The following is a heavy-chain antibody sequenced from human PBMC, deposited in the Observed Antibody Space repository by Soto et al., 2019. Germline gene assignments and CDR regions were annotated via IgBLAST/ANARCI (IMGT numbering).Heavy chain of an antibody. V-gene: IGHV1-3*04. CDR3: ARDLGTMVRGVIVYYYAMDV. CDR1: GYTFTSYV. CDR2: INTVNGDT. D-gene: IGHD3-10*01. J-gene: IGHJ6*02. Sequence: QGHLVQSGAEVKKPGASVNISCKASGYTFTSYVIHWVRQAPGQRLEWMGRINTVNGDTQYSQKFQGRVTFSRDTSASTAYMELSSLRSDDTAVYFCARDLGTMVRGVIVYYYAMDVWGQGTTVTVSS.